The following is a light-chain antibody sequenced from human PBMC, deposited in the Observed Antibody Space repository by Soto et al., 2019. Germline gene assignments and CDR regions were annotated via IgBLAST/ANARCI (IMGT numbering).Light chain of an antibody. CDR3: QQYDSYPIT. J-gene: IGKJ5*01. CDR1: QDISNY. Sequence: DIQMTQSPSSLSASVGDRVTITCRASQDISNYLAWFQQKPGKAPKSLIYAASNLESGVPPKFSGSASGAEFTLTISSLQPEDFATEYCQQYDSYPITFGQGTRLEIK. V-gene: IGKV1-16*02. CDR2: AAS.